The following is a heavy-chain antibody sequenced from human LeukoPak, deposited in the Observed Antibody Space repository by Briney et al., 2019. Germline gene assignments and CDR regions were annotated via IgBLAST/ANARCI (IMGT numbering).Heavy chain of an antibody. CDR3: AREGFCTGTKCPAEY. Sequence: ASVKVSCKASGYTFTGYYMHWVRQAPGQGLEWMGWINPNSGGTNYAQKFQGRVTMTRDTSISIAYMELKRLRSDDTAVYFCAREGFCTGTKCPAEYWGQGTLVTVSS. D-gene: IGHD2-8*02. CDR1: GYTFTGYY. CDR2: INPNSGGT. V-gene: IGHV1-2*02. J-gene: IGHJ4*02.